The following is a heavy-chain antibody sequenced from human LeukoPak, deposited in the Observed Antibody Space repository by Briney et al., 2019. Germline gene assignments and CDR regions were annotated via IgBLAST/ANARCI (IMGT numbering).Heavy chain of an antibody. CDR1: GGSISNNNYY. CDR2: TYYSGSP. V-gene: IGHV4-39*01. D-gene: IGHD1-1*01. J-gene: IGHJ4*02. CDR3: ATWRTAKTGFDY. Sequence: SETLSLTCTVSGGSISNNNYYWAWIRQPPGKGLECIGSTYYSGSPYYNPSLKSRVTISVDTSKNQFSLRLSSVTAADTAVYYCATWRTAKTGFDYWGQGTLVTVSP.